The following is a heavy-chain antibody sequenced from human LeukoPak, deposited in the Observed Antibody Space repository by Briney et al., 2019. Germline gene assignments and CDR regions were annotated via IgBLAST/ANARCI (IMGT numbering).Heavy chain of an antibody. D-gene: IGHD2-15*01. CDR2: MNPNSGNT. V-gene: IGHV1-8*03. CDR1: GYTFTGYY. Sequence: GASVKVSCKASGYTFTGYYMHWVRQATGQGLEWMGWMNPNSGNTGYAQKFQGRVTITRNTSISTAYMELSSLRSEDTAVYYCARAYCSGGSCYSEWYYFDYWGQGTLVTVSS. CDR3: ARAYCSGGSCYSEWYYFDY. J-gene: IGHJ4*02.